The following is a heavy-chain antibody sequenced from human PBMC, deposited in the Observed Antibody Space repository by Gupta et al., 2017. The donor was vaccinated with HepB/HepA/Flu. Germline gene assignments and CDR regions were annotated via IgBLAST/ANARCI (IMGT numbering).Heavy chain of an antibody. V-gene: IGHV4-31*03. CDR1: GVSISRGGYY. D-gene: IGHD3-10*01. Sequence: QVQLQESGPGLVRPSPTLSLTCSVSGVSISRGGYYWTWFRQHPGKDLEWIGYLYYSVSTYYKASLKSRVTISIDTSKDQFSLKLSSVTAADTAVYYGARRAYGSGSYYFDYWGRGTLVTVSS. CDR2: LYYSVST. J-gene: IGHJ4*02. CDR3: ARRAYGSGSYYFDY.